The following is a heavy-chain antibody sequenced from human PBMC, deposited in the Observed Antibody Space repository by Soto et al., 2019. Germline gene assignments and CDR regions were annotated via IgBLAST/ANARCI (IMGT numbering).Heavy chain of an antibody. CDR1: GYSFSNYW. J-gene: IGHJ6*02. D-gene: IGHD5-18*01. CDR3: ASHTAMVTTDYYYYYGMDV. Sequence: GESLKISCKGSGYSFSNYWIGWVRQMPGKGLEWMGIIYPGDSDTRYSPSFQGQVTISADKSISTAYLQWSSLKASDTAMYYCASHTAMVTTDYYYYYGMDVWGQGTTVTVSS. V-gene: IGHV5-51*01. CDR2: IYPGDSDT.